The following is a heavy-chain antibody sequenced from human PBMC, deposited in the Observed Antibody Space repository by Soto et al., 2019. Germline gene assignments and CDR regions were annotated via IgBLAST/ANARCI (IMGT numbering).Heavy chain of an antibody. J-gene: IGHJ6*02. V-gene: IGHV3-11*01. CDR1: GFTFSDYY. Sequence: GGSLRLSCAASGFTFSDYYMSWIRQAPGKGLEWVSYVSSSGSTIYYADSVKGRFTISRDNAKNSLYLQMNSLRAEDTAVYYCARTRGDSSGYYPYYYYYYGMDVWGQGTTVTVSS. D-gene: IGHD3-22*01. CDR3: ARTRGDSSGYYPYYYYYYGMDV. CDR2: VSSSGSTI.